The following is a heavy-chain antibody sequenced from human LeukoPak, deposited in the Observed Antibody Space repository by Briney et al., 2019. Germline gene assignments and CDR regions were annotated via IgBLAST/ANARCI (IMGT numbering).Heavy chain of an antibody. CDR2: ISDDGTTT. J-gene: IGHJ5*02. D-gene: IGHD3-10*01. CDR1: GFTFNLYW. CDR3: ARDSRYHSGWGSYQPYWFDP. Sequence: PGGSLRLSCAASGFTFNLYWIHWVRQPPGKRLEWLSRISDDGTTTNYADSVKGRFTISRDNAKNTLYLQMHSLRVDDTAVYYCARDSRYHSGWGSYQPYWFDPWGQGTLVTVSS. V-gene: IGHV3-74*01.